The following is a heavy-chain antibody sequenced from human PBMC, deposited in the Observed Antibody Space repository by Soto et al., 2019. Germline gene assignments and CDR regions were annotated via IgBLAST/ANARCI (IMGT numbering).Heavy chain of an antibody. Sequence: GGSLRLSCGASGFAFSGYAVNWVRQAPGKGLEWVTIIWYDGSNKYYADSVKGRFTVSRDNSKNTVYLQMNSLRAEDTAVYYCARDLTTRYFDYWGQGTLVTVSS. V-gene: IGHV3-33*01. CDR3: ARDLTTRYFDY. CDR2: IWYDGSNK. CDR1: GFAFSGYA. J-gene: IGHJ4*02. D-gene: IGHD4-17*01.